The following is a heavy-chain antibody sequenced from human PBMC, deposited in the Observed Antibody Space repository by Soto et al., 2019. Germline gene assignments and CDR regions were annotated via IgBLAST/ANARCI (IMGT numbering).Heavy chain of an antibody. CDR1: GGTFSSYT. CDR3: ARESPGWLNAFDI. D-gene: IGHD6-19*01. CDR2: IIPILGIA. J-gene: IGHJ3*02. Sequence: QVQLVQSGAEVKKPGSSVKVSCKASGGTFSSYTISWVRQAPGQGLEWMGRIIPILGIANYAQKFQGRVTITADKSTSTAYMELSSLRSEDTAVYYCARESPGWLNAFDIWGQGTMVTVSS. V-gene: IGHV1-69*08.